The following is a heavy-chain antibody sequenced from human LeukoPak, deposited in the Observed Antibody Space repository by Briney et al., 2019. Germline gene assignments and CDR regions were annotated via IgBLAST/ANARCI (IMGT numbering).Heavy chain of an antibody. CDR1: GYTFTRYD. J-gene: IGHJ6*03. V-gene: IGHV1-69*13. D-gene: IGHD6-13*01. CDR2: IIPIFGTA. CDR3: ARTGRYSSRYYYYMDV. Sequence: ASVKVSCKASGYTFTRYDINWVRQAPGQGLEWMGGIIPIFGTANYAQKFQARVTITADESTSTAYMELSSLRSEDTAVYYCARTGRYSSRYYYYMDVWGKGTTVTVSS.